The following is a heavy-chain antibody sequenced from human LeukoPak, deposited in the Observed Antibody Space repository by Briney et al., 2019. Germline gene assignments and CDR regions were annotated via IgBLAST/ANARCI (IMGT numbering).Heavy chain of an antibody. V-gene: IGHV4-39*02. CDR3: TRSSDFGGYYFYYYMDV. CDR2: LYYNGNT. J-gene: IGHJ6*03. CDR1: GGSFSNNYN. Sequence: PSETLSLTCTVSGGSFSNNYNWDWIRQPPGKGLEWIGSLYYNGNTYYNPSLKSRLTISVDTSKSHFSLQLRSVTAEDTAVYFCTRSSDFGGYYFYYYMDVWRKGTTVSVSS. D-gene: IGHD4-23*01.